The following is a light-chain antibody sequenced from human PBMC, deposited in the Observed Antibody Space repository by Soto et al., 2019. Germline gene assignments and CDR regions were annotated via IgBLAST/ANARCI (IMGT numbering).Light chain of an antibody. CDR2: EVT. CDR1: SSDIGSYNP. CDR3: SSYTNISTRSCV. J-gene: IGLJ1*01. V-gene: IGLV2-14*01. Sequence: QSVLTQPASVSGSPGQSITISCTGTSSDIGSYNPVSWYQQHPGKAPRLIIYEVTDRPSGVSNRFSGSKSGNTASLTISGLQAEDEAEYYCSSYTNISTRSCVFGTGTKVTVL.